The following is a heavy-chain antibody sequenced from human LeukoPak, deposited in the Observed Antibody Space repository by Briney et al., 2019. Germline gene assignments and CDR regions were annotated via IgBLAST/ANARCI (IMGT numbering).Heavy chain of an antibody. CDR1: GGSISSSHY. CDR2: IHYSGIT. CDR3: ARQPHAFDNWFDP. V-gene: IGHV4-39*01. Sequence: SETLPLTCTVSGGSISSSHYWGWIRQPPGKGLEWIGNIHYSGITYYNPSLKSRVTMSVDTSKNHFSLKLTSVTATDTAVYYCARQPHAFDNWFDPWGQGTLVTVSS. J-gene: IGHJ5*02. D-gene: IGHD3-10*01.